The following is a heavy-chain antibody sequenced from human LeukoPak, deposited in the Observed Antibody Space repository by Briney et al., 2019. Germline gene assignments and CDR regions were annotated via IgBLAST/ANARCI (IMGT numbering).Heavy chain of an antibody. CDR3: ARALGPGGIVATIGWYFDL. Sequence: SETLSLTCTVSGGSISSSSYYWGWIRQPPGKWLEWIGSIYYSGSTYYNPSLKSRVTISVDTSKNQFSLKLSSVTAADTAVYYCARALGPGGIVATIGWYFDLWGRGTPVTVSS. CDR2: IYYSGST. D-gene: IGHD5-12*01. CDR1: GGSISSSSYY. J-gene: IGHJ2*01. V-gene: IGHV4-39*07.